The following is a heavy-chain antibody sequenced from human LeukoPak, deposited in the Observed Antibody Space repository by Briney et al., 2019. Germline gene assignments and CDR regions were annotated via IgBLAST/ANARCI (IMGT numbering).Heavy chain of an antibody. V-gene: IGHV3-23*01. J-gene: IGHJ4*02. CDR1: GFNFGDYA. CDR3: AKSLRGDYFDY. Sequence: SGGSLRLSCAASGFNFGDYAMSWVRQAPGKGLEWVSGINWNGGYTYYADSVKGRFTISRDNSKNTLYLQMNSLRAEDTAVYYCAKSLRGDYFDYWGQGTLVTVSS. CDR2: INWNGGYT. D-gene: IGHD5/OR15-5a*01.